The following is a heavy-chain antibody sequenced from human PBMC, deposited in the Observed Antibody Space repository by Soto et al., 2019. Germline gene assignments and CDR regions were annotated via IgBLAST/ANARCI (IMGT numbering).Heavy chain of an antibody. Sequence: ASVKVSCKASGYTFTGYYMHWVRQAPGQGLEWMGWISANSGGTNYAQKFRGRVTMTRDTSISTAYMELRRLRSDDTAVYYCARGSPGPPIDYWGQGTLVTVSS. CDR3: ARGSPGPPIDY. CDR1: GYTFTGYY. V-gene: IGHV1-2*02. J-gene: IGHJ4*02. CDR2: ISANSGGT.